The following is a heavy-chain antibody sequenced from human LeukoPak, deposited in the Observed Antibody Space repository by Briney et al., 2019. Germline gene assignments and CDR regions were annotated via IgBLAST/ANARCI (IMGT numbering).Heavy chain of an antibody. Sequence: GASVKVSCKASGYTFTTYYMHWVRQAPGQGLEWMGWINPNTGGTSYAQKFQGRVTMTRDTSIITAYMELSRLRFDDTAVYYCALGCSDTSCYRWATNVWGQGTTVTVSS. J-gene: IGHJ6*02. D-gene: IGHD2-2*01. CDR2: INPNTGGT. CDR1: GYTFTTYY. CDR3: ALGCSDTSCYRWATNV. V-gene: IGHV1-2*02.